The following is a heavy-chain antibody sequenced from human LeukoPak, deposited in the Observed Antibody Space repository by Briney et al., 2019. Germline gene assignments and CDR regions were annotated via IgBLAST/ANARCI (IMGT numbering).Heavy chain of an antibody. Sequence: GGSLRLSCAASGFTFSSYEMNWVRQAPGKGLEWVSYISSSGSTIYYADSVKGRFTISRDNAKNSLYLQMNSLRAEDTAVYYCARTSRQLWTSALFDYWGQGTLVTVSS. J-gene: IGHJ4*02. CDR1: GFTFSSYE. CDR3: ARTSRQLWTSALFDY. D-gene: IGHD5-18*01. CDR2: ISSSGSTI. V-gene: IGHV3-48*03.